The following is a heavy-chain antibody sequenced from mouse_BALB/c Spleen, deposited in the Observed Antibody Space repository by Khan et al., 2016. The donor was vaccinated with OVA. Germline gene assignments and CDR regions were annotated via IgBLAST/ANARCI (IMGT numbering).Heavy chain of an antibody. V-gene: IGHV5-12*02. CDR3: ARREDAYFFAMDY. CDR1: GFTFSDYY. Sequence: EVELVESGGGLVQPGGSLKLSCATSGFTFSDYYMYWVRQTPEKRLELVAHISNGGDSTYYPDTVKGRFNISRDNAKNNLYLQMGRLKSEDTAMYYCARREDAYFFAMDYWGQGTSVTVSS. CDR2: ISNGGDST. J-gene: IGHJ4*01.